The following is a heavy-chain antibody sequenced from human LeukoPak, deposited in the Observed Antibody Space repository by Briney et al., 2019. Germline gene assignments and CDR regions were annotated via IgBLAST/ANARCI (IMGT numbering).Heavy chain of an antibody. D-gene: IGHD3-22*01. CDR2: IYYSGST. CDR1: GGSISSYY. J-gene: IGHJ4*02. Sequence: SETLSLTCTVSGGSISSYYWSWIRQPPGKGLEWIGYIYYSGSTNYNPSLKSRVTISVDTSKNQFSLKLSSVTAADTAVYYCASSKYYYDSSGYYPNFDYWGQGTLVTVSS. CDR3: ASSKYYYDSSGYYPNFDY. V-gene: IGHV4-59*08.